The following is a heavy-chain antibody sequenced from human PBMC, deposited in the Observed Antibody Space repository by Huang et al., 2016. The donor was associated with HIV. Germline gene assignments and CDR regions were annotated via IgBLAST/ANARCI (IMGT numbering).Heavy chain of an antibody. V-gene: IGHV4-59*02. D-gene: IGHD6-19*01. J-gene: IGHJ5*02. CDR2: VDDRGHT. CDR3: VRDQGRLAVGGIDNWFDP. CDR1: GDSVSSHY. Sequence: QVRLQESGPGLVKPSETLSLSCTVSGDSVSSHYWGWIRHPPGKGREGIGTVDDRGHTKYSPRLKSRITISVDTSKNGFSLSITSVSAADTAMYFCVRDQGRLAVGGIDNWFDPWGQGALVTVSS.